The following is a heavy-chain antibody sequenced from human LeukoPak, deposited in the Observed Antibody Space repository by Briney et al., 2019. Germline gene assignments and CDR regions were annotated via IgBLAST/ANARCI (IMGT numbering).Heavy chain of an antibody. CDR1: GYTFTSYG. J-gene: IGHJ4*02. CDR2: ISAYNGNT. D-gene: IGHD6-19*01. CDR3: ARDVAVAGASDY. Sequence: WASVKVSCKASGYTFTSYGISWVRQAPGQGLEWMGWISAYNGNTNYAQKLQGRVTMTTDTSTSTAHMELRSLRSDDTAVYYCARDVAVAGASDYWGQGTLVTVSS. V-gene: IGHV1-18*01.